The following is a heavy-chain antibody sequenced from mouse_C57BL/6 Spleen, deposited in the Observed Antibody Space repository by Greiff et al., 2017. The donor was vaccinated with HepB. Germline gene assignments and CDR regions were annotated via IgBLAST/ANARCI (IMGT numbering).Heavy chain of an antibody. Sequence: DVMLVESGGDLVKPGGSLKLSCAASGFTFSSYGMSWVRQTPDKRLEWVATISSGGSYTYYPDSVKGRFTISRDNAKNTLYLQMSSLKSEDTAMYYCARTNDGSSYGYFDVWGTGTTVTVSS. CDR3: ARTNDGSSYGYFDV. J-gene: IGHJ1*03. CDR2: ISSGGSYT. D-gene: IGHD1-1*01. CDR1: GFTFSSYG. V-gene: IGHV5-6*02.